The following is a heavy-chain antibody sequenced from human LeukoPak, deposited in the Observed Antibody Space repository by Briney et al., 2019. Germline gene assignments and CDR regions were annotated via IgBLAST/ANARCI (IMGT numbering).Heavy chain of an antibody. CDR2: IYNSGST. J-gene: IGHJ5*02. CDR3: ARQAYSSNLGWFDP. Sequence: SETLSLTCSVSGGSISSSTYYWGWIRQPPGQGLEWTGNIYNSGSTYYNPSLKCRVTISVDTSKNQFSLELSSVTAADTAVYYCARQAYSSNLGWFDPWGQGTLVTVSS. D-gene: IGHD6-13*01. V-gene: IGHV4-39*01. CDR1: GGSISSSTYY.